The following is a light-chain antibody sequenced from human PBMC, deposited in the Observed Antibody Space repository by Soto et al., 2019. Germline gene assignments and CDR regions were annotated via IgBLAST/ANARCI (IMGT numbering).Light chain of an antibody. CDR3: QSYDSDFVV. J-gene: IGLJ2*01. CDR2: ENN. Sequence: NFMLTQPHSVSESPGKTLSISCTRSSGSIANNYVQWYQQRPGSAPTTVIYENNQRLSGVPDRFSGSTEGSSNSASLTISGLQTEDEADYYCQSYDSDFVVFGGGTKVTVL. CDR1: SGSIANNY. V-gene: IGLV6-57*04.